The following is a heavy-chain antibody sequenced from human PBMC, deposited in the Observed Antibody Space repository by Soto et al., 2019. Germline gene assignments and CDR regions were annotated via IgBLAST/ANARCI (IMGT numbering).Heavy chain of an antibody. CDR2: VPYDGSTT. CDR3: AKEIWVQQLERRHWYFDL. Sequence: QVQLVESGGGVVQPGRSLRLSCAASGFTFSVYGMHWVRQAPGKGLEWVAVVPYDGSTTFYADSVRGRFTISRDNSKNTLYLQMGNLRSEDTAVYYCAKEIWVQQLERRHWYFDLWGRGTLVTVFS. CDR1: GFTFSVYG. V-gene: IGHV3-30*18. D-gene: IGHD6-13*01. J-gene: IGHJ2*01.